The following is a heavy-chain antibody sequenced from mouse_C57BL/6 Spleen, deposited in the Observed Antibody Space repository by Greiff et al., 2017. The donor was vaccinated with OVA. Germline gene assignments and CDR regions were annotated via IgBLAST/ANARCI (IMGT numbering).Heavy chain of an antibody. D-gene: IGHD2-12*01. CDR2: INPYNGGT. CDR3: ARSNPVYDGAWFAY. Sequence: EVQLQQSGPVLVKPGASVKMSCKASGYTFTDYYMNWVKQSHGKSLEWIGVINPYNGGTSYNQKFKGKATLTVDKYSSTAYMELNSLTSEDSAVYYCARSNPVYDGAWFAYWGQGTLVTVSA. J-gene: IGHJ3*01. V-gene: IGHV1-19*01. CDR1: GYTFTDYY.